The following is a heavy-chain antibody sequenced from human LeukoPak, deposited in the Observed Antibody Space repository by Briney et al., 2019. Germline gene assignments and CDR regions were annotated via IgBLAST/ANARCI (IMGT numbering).Heavy chain of an antibody. V-gene: IGHV4-34*01. D-gene: IGHD3-3*01. CDR3: ARVPLQFLEPFVN. J-gene: IGHJ4*02. Sequence: PSETLSLTSAVYRGSFRDNYWSWIRQPPGKGLEWIGEINHSGTTNYNPSLKSRVTMSLDTSKNQLSLKLNSVTAADTAVYYCARVPLQFLEPFVNWGQGTLVTVSS. CDR2: INHSGTT. CDR1: RGSFRDNY.